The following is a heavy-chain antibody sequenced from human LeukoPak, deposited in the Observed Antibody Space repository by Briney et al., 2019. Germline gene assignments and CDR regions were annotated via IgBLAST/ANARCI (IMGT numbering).Heavy chain of an antibody. D-gene: IGHD3-10*01. V-gene: IGHV3-7*01. CDR1: GFTFSSYW. J-gene: IGHJ5*02. Sequence: GGSLRLSCVASGFTFSSYWMSWVRQTPGKGLEWVANIRQDGSEKNYVDSVKGRFTISRDNAKNSLYLQMNSLRADDTAVYYCARERGSGSYHPFDPWGQGTLATVSS. CDR3: ARERGSGSYHPFDP. CDR2: IRQDGSEK.